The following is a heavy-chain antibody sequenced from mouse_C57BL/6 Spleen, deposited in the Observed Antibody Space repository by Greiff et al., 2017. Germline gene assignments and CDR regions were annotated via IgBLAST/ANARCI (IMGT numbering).Heavy chain of an antibody. Sequence: QLQQSGPELVKPGASVKLSCKASGYTFTDYYINWVKQSHGKRLEWLGDINPNNGGTSYNQTFKGKATLNVDESSSIAYMELRSLTSEYSAGYSCASAEYYGSSPLAYWGKGTLVTVAA. CDR2: INPNNGGT. V-gene: IGHV1-26*01. D-gene: IGHD1-1*01. CDR3: ASAEYYGSSPLAY. CDR1: GYTFTDYY. J-gene: IGHJ3*01.